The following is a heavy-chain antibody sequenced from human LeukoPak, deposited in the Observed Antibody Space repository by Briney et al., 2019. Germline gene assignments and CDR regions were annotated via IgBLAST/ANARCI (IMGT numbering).Heavy chain of an antibody. CDR1: GFSLSARGVG. J-gene: IGHJ4*02. CDR3: AHTYGSSWYLY. V-gene: IGHV2-5*02. D-gene: IGHD6-13*01. CDR2: IYWDDDT. Sequence: KESAPTLLKPTPALTLTCTFSGFSLSARGVGVGWIRQPPGKALKWLAPIYWDDDTRYSPSLKSRLTITKDTSKNQVVLTMTNMDPVDTATYYCAHTYGSSWYLYWGQGTLVTVSS.